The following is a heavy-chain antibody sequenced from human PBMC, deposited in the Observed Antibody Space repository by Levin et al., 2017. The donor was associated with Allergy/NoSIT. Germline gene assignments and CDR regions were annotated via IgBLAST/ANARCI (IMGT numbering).Heavy chain of an antibody. V-gene: IGHV3-21*01. Sequence: GASVKVSCAPSGFTFSTYAMNWVRQAPGKGLEWIASINSGSKSIKYADSVKGRFTISRDNAKKSLYLQMSSLRAEDSAVYFCASGGGSYNYWGQGTLVTVSS. CDR3: ASGGGSYNY. J-gene: IGHJ4*02. D-gene: IGHD1-26*01. CDR1: GFTFSTYA. CDR2: INSGSKSI.